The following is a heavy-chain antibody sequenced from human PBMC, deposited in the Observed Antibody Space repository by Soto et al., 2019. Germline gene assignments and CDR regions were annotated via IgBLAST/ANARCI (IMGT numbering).Heavy chain of an antibody. Sequence: GGSLRLSCAACGFTVSTKYMSWVRQAPGKGLEWVSVIYSGGSTFYADSVRGRFTISRDNSKNTVNLQMNSLRAEDTAVYYCARDPWAADYWGQGTLVTVSS. CDR2: IYSGGST. CDR1: GFTVSTKY. D-gene: IGHD3-16*01. CDR3: ARDPWAADY. J-gene: IGHJ4*02. V-gene: IGHV3-66*01.